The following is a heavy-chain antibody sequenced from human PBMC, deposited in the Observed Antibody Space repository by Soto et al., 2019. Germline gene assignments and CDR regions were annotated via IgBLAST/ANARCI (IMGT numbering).Heavy chain of an antibody. V-gene: IGHV3-48*03. Sequence: GGSLRLSCEASGFRFGTYELNWVRQAPGKGLEWIAYIGSDGTIIDYADSVKGRFTNSRDNGKNAVYLQMNSLRAEDTALYFCAREGYCGSTSCLSPTSFFDSWGQGTLVTVSS. CDR2: IGSDGTII. J-gene: IGHJ4*02. CDR3: AREGYCGSTSCLSPTSFFDS. CDR1: GFRFGTYE. D-gene: IGHD2-2*01.